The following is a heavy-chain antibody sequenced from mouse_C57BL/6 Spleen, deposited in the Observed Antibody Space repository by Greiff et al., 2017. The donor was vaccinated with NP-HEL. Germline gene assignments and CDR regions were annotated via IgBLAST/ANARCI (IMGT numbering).Heavy chain of an antibody. CDR1: GYAFSSSW. V-gene: IGHV1-82*01. Sequence: QVQLQQSGPELVKPGASVKISCKASGYAFSSSWMNWVKQRPGQGLEWIGRIYPGDGDTNYNGKFKGKATLTADKSSSTAYMPLSSLTSEDSSVYFGGRDYSNYENFDYWGQGTTLTVSS. J-gene: IGHJ2*01. CDR2: IYPGDGDT. D-gene: IGHD2-5*01. CDR3: GRDYSNYENFDY.